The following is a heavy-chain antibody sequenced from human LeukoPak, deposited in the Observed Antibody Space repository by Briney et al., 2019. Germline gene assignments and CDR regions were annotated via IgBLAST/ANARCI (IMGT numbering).Heavy chain of an antibody. J-gene: IGHJ5*02. D-gene: IGHD3-3*01. Sequence: ASVKVSCKASGGTFSSYAISWVRQAPGQGLEWMGRIIPIFGTANYAQKFQGRVTITTDESTSTAYMELSSLRSEDTAVYYCARVSGYLENWFDPWGQGTLVTVSS. CDR2: IIPIFGTA. V-gene: IGHV1-69*05. CDR1: GGTFSSYA. CDR3: ARVSGYLENWFDP.